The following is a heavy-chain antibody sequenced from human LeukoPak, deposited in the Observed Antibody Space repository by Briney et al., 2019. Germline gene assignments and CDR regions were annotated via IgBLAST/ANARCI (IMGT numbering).Heavy chain of an antibody. J-gene: IGHJ5*02. CDR1: GGSISSGDCY. CDR2: IYYSGST. Sequence: SQTLSLTCTVSGGSISSGDCYWSWIRQPPGKGLEWIGYIYYSGSTYYNPSLKSRVTISVDTSKNQFSLKLSSVTATDTAVYCCARSSGSYYWFDPWGQGTLVTVSS. D-gene: IGHD1-26*01. CDR3: ARSSGSYYWFDP. V-gene: IGHV4-30-4*01.